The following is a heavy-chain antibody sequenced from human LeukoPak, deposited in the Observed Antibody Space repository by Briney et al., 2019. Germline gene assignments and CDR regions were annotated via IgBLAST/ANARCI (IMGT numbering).Heavy chain of an antibody. CDR3: AATSDSSSWYVGLDY. J-gene: IGHJ4*02. CDR2: IVVGSGNT. D-gene: IGHD6-13*01. CDR1: GFTFTSSA. Sequence: SVKVSCKASGFTFTSSAVQWVRQARGQRLEWIGWIVVGSGNTNYAQKFQERVTITRDMSTSTAYMELSSLRSEYTAVYYCAATSDSSSWYVGLDYWGQGTLVTVSS. V-gene: IGHV1-58*01.